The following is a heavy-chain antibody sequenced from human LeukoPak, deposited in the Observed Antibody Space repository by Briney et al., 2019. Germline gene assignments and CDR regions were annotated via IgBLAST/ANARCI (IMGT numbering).Heavy chain of an antibody. J-gene: IGHJ4*02. CDR1: GFTFSSYW. D-gene: IGHD5-24*01. CDR2: IKQDGSEK. Sequence: GGSLRLSCAASGFTFSSYWMSWVRQAPGKGLEWVANIKQDGSEKYYVDSVKGRFTISRDNAKNSLYLQMNSLRAEDTAVYYCAKQRRDGYNSHFDYWGQGTLVTVSS. CDR3: AKQRRDGYNSHFDY. V-gene: IGHV3-7*01.